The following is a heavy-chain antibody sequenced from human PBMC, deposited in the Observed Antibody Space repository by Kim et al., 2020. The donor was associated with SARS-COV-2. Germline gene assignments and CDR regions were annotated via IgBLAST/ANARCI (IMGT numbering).Heavy chain of an antibody. D-gene: IGHD3-9*01. CDR1: GYTFTSYA. CDR2: INTNTGNP. V-gene: IGHV7-4-1*02. CDR3: AREAPSIRYFDWLRNRYVDAFDI. Sequence: ASVKVSCKASGYTFTSYAMNWVRQAPGQGLEWMGWINTNTGNPTYAQGFTGRFVFSLDTSVSTAYLQLSSLKAEDTAVYYCAREAPSIRYFDWLRNRYVDAFDIWGQGKMVTVSS. J-gene: IGHJ3*02.